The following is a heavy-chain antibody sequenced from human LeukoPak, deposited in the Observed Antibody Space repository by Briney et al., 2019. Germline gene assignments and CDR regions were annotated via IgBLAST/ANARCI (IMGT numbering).Heavy chain of an antibody. V-gene: IGHV3-30*14. J-gene: IGHJ3*02. CDR3: ARDYRIAATGAGGVVAFDI. Sequence: GGSLRLSCAASGFTFSSYAMHWVRQAPGKGLEWVAVISYDGSNKYYADSVKGRFTISRDNSKNTLYLQMNSLRAEDTAVYYCARDYRIAATGAGGVVAFDIWGQGTMVTVSS. D-gene: IGHD6-13*01. CDR2: ISYDGSNK. CDR1: GFTFSSYA.